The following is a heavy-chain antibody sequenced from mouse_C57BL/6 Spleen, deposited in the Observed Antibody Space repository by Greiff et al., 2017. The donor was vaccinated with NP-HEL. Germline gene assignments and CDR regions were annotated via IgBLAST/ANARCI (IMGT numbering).Heavy chain of an antibody. J-gene: IGHJ2*01. CDR2: IDPSDSYT. CDR3: AREDGSSPYYFDY. V-gene: IGHV1-50*01. D-gene: IGHD1-1*01. CDR1: GYTFTSYW. Sequence: QVQLQQPGAELVKPGASVKLSCKASGYTFTSYWMQWVKQRPGQGLEWIGEIDPSDSYTNYNQKFKGKATLTVDTSSSTAYMQLSSLTSEDSAVYYCAREDGSSPYYFDYWGQGTTLTVSS.